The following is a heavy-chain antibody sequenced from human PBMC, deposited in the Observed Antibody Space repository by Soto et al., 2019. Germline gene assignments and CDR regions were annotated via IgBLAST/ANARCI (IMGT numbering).Heavy chain of an antibody. J-gene: IGHJ5*02. V-gene: IGHV2-5*02. CDR1: VFSLTTNGVG. Sequence: SCPTRVNPTQTLTLTCTFSVFSLTTNGVGVAWIRQPPGRALEWLGLIYWDDDKRYNPSLRSRLTITKDTSKNQVVFTMTNMDPMDTATYFCAHKGFYYGNFFDPWGQGTLVTVSS. CDR2: IYWDDDK. D-gene: IGHD3-10*01. CDR3: AHKGFYYGNFFDP.